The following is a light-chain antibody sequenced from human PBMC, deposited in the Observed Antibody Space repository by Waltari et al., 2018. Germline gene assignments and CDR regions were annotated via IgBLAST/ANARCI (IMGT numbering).Light chain of an antibody. CDR3: AAWDDSLNGL. CDR1: SSNIGSHT. CDR2: STN. V-gene: IGLV1-44*01. J-gene: IGLJ2*01. Sequence: QSVLTPPPSASGTPGQRVTITCSGSSSNIGSHTVHWYQKVPGTAPKLRIYSTNQRPSGVPDRFSGSKSGTSASLAISGLQSEDEAEYYCAAWDDSLNGLFGGGTKLTVL.